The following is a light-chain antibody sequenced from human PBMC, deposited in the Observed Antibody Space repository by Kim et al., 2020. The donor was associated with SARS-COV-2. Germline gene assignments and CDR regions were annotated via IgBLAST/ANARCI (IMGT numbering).Light chain of an antibody. CDR2: DAS. CDR1: QHSHSY. Sequence: ASVGDRVTITCQASQHSHSYLNWYQQKPGKAPELLIYDASNLEAGVPSRFTGSGSGTHFTFTISSLQPEDIATYYCQQYSNLPLTFGPGTRVDIK. V-gene: IGKV1-33*01. CDR3: QQYSNLPLT. J-gene: IGKJ3*01.